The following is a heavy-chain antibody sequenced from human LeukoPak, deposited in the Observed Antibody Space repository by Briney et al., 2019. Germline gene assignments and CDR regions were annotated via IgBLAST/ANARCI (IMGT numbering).Heavy chain of an antibody. J-gene: IGHJ2*01. Sequence: SETLSLTCTVSGGSISGYYWSWIRRPPGKGLEWSGYIFYSGSTNYNPSLKSRVTISVDTSKNQFSLKLSSVTAADTAVYFCARVYYGRSYDYWYFDLWGRGTLVTVSS. CDR3: ARVYYGRSYDYWYFDL. CDR1: GGSISGYY. V-gene: IGHV4-59*01. CDR2: IFYSGST. D-gene: IGHD3-10*01.